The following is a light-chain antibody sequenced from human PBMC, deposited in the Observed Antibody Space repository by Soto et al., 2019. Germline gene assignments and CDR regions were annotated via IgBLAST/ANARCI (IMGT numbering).Light chain of an antibody. CDR3: QQYKNWPPLT. Sequence: ILFTHAPIIPASSSGQRASQSSTELQTVSSNFLAWYQEKPGQAPSLLIYGASTRATDIPPRFSGSGSGTEFTLTITSLQSEDFAVYYCQQYKNWPPLTFGGGTKVDIK. J-gene: IGKJ4*01. CDR2: GAS. CDR1: QTVSSN. V-gene: IGKV3-15*01.